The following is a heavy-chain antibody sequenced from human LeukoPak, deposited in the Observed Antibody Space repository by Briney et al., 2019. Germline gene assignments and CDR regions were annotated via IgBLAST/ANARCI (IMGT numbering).Heavy chain of an antibody. Sequence: GGSLRLSCAASGFTFSSYAMHWVRQAPGKGLEWVAVISYDGSNKYYADSVKGRFTISRDNSKNTLYLQMNSLRAEDTAVYYCARDFDSSGYGDYWGQGTLVTVSS. V-gene: IGHV3-30-3*01. CDR3: ARDFDSSGYGDY. D-gene: IGHD3-22*01. CDR1: GFTFSSYA. CDR2: ISYDGSNK. J-gene: IGHJ4*02.